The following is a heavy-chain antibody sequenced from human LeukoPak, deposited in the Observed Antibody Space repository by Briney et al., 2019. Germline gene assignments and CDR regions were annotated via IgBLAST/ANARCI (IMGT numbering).Heavy chain of an antibody. D-gene: IGHD1-26*01. V-gene: IGHV4-34*01. CDR3: ASLGAG. J-gene: IGHJ4*02. CDR2: INHSGST. CDR1: GGSFRGYY. Sequence: NPSETLSLTCAVYGGSFRGYYWSWIRQPPGKGLEWIGEINHSGSTNYNPSLKSRVTISVDTSKNQFSLKLSSVTAADTAVYYCASLGAGWGQGTLVTVSS.